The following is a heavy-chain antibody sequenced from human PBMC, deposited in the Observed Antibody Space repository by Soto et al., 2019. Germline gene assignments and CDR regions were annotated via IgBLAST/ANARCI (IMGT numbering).Heavy chain of an antibody. CDR2: MYYNGNM. CDR3: ARRKGYDSSTYYFDY. CDR1: GGSISSSTHY. V-gene: IGHV4-39*01. Sequence: SETLSLTCTVSGGSISSSTHYWGWIRQPPGKGLEWIGSMYYNGNMYYNPSLKSRVTISVDTSKNQFSLDLRSMTAADTAVYYCARRKGYDSSTYYFDYWGQGTLVTVSS. D-gene: IGHD3-22*01. J-gene: IGHJ4*02.